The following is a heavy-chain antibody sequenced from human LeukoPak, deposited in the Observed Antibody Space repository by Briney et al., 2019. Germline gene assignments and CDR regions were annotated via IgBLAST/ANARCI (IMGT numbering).Heavy chain of an antibody. CDR2: FYTSGST. CDR1: GASISSYY. Sequence: VKPSETLSLTCTVSGASISSYYWSWIRQPAGKGLEWIGRFYTSGSTNYNPSLKSRATMSVDTSKNQFSLKLSSVTAADTAVYYYARSIVGATTGFDHWGLGTLVTVSS. V-gene: IGHV4-4*07. D-gene: IGHD1-26*01. CDR3: ARSIVGATTGFDH. J-gene: IGHJ4*02.